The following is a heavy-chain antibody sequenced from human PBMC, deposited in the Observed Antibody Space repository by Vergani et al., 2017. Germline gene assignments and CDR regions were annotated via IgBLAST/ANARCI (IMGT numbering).Heavy chain of an antibody. Sequence: VQLVETGGGLIQPGGSLRLSCAASGFTFSDYYMSWIRQAPGKGLEWVSYISSSSSYTNYADSVKGRFTISRDNAKNSLYLQMNSLRAEDTAVYYCARDLGVVVAAFAFDIWGQGTMVTVSS. J-gene: IGHJ3*02. D-gene: IGHD2-15*01. V-gene: IGHV3-11*06. CDR3: ARDLGVVVAAFAFDI. CDR1: GFTFSDYY. CDR2: ISSSSSYT.